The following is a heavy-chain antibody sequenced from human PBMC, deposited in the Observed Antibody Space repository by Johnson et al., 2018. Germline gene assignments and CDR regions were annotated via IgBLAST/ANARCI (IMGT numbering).Heavy chain of an antibody. CDR3: ATVRGGPATYYYYGMDG. V-gene: IGHV1-8*01. J-gene: IGHJ6*02. Sequence: QVQLVQSGAEVKKPGASVKVSCKASGYTFTTYDINWVRQATGQGLELMGWVNPSSGNAGYAQKFQGRITMTTDNSTSTASMEVRSLRSDDTAGYYSATVRGGPATYYYYGMDGWGQGTTVTVSS. CDR2: VNPSSGNA. D-gene: IGHD5-24*01. CDR1: GYTFTTYD.